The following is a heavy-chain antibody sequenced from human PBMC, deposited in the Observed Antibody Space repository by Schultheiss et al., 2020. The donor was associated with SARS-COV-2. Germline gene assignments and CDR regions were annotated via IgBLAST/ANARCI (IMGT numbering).Heavy chain of an antibody. CDR1: GGSISSYY. J-gene: IGHJ4*02. CDR3: ARGQLWFGELRSVDY. V-gene: IGHV4-34*01. CDR2: INHSGST. Sequence: GSLRLSCTVSGGSISSYYWSWIRQPPGKGLEWIGEINHSGSTNYNPSLKSRVTISVDTSKNQFSLKLSSVTAADTAVYYCARGQLWFGELRSVDYWGQGTLVTVSS. D-gene: IGHD3-10*01.